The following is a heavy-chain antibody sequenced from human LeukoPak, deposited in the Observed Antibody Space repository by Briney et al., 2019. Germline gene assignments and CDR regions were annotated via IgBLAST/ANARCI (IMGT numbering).Heavy chain of an antibody. Sequence: QPGGSLRLSCVASGFIFNDFAMHWVRQAPGKGLEWVSSINWNSGSTVYADSVKGRFTISRDNSKNTLYLQMNSLRAEDTAVYYCAKDLRESSGWRGNFDYWGQGTLVTVSS. J-gene: IGHJ4*02. V-gene: IGHV3-9*01. CDR3: AKDLRESSGWRGNFDY. CDR2: INWNSGST. D-gene: IGHD6-19*01. CDR1: GFIFNDFA.